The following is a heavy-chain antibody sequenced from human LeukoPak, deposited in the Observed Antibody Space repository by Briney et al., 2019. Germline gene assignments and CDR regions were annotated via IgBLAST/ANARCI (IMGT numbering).Heavy chain of an antibody. D-gene: IGHD6-19*01. CDR3: ARDTRQWLVMGYFDY. V-gene: IGHV3-11*04. J-gene: IGHJ4*02. CDR2: TSSSGSTI. Sequence: KTGGSLRLSCAASGFTFSDYYMSWIRQAPGKGLEWVSYTSSSGSTIYYADSVKGRFTISRDNAKNSLYLQMNSLRAEDTAVYYCARDTRQWLVMGYFDYWGQGTLVTVSS. CDR1: GFTFSDYY.